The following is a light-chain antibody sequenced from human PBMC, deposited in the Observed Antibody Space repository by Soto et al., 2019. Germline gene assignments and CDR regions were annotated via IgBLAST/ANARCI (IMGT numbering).Light chain of an antibody. J-gene: IGKJ2*01. Sequence: DVAMTQSPLSLPVTLGQPASISCRSSQSLTYSDGNTYLNWFHLRPGQSPRRLIYKVSNRDSGVPDRFRGSGSGTDFTLKISRVEAEDVGVYYCLQGPHWPPYTFGQGTKLEIK. CDR2: KVS. CDR1: QSLTYSDGNTY. V-gene: IGKV2-30*01. CDR3: LQGPHWPPYT.